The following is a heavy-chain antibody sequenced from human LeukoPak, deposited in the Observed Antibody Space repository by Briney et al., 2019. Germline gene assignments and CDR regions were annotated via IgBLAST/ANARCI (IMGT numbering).Heavy chain of an antibody. V-gene: IGHV3-30*02. CDR2: IRYDGSNK. CDR3: AGGEGEYSSSPTTTDDY. J-gene: IGHJ4*02. CDR1: GFTFSSYG. D-gene: IGHD6-6*01. Sequence: GGSLRLSCAASGFTFSSYGMHWVRQAPGKGLEWVAFIRYDGSNKYYADSVKGRFTISRDNSKNTLYLQMNSLRAEDTAVYYCAGGEGEYSSSPTTTDDYWGQGTLVTVSS.